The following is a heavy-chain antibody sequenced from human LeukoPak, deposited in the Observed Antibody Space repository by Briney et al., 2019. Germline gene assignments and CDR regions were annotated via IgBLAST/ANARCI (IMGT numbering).Heavy chain of an antibody. J-gene: IGHJ4*02. D-gene: IGHD3-22*01. CDR1: GFTFSSYS. CDR3: ARVGDSSGYYGPIDY. Sequence: GGSLRLSCAASGFTFSSYSMNWVGQAPGKGLEWVSSISSSSSYIYYADSVKGRFTISRDNAKNSLYLQMNSLRAEDTAVYYCARVGDSSGYYGPIDYWGQGTLVTVSS. V-gene: IGHV3-21*01. CDR2: ISSSSSYI.